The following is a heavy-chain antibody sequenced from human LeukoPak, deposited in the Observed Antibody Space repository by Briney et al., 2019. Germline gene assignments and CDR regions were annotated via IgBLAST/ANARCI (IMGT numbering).Heavy chain of an antibody. D-gene: IGHD3-16*01. V-gene: IGHV3-21*01. J-gene: IGHJ4*02. Sequence: PGGSLRLSCAASGFTFSSYSMNWVRQAPGKGLEWVSSISSSSYIYYADSVKGRFAISRDNAKNSLYLQMNSLRAEDTAVFYCARGGGEVDYWGQGTLVTVSS. CDR1: GFTFSSYS. CDR3: ARGGGEVDY. CDR2: ISSSSYI.